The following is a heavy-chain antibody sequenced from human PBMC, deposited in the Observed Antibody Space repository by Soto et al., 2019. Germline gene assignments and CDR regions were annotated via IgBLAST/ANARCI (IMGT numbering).Heavy chain of an antibody. V-gene: IGHV3-7*01. J-gene: IGHJ6*03. D-gene: IGHD6-19*01. CDR1: GFTFSSYW. Sequence: PGGSLRLSCAASGFTFSSYWMSWVRQAPGKGLEWVANIKQDGSEKYYVDSVKGRFTISRDNAKNSLYLQMNSLRAEDTAVYYCARALRRSGWPHYYYYYIDVWCKGTTVTVSS. CDR2: IKQDGSEK. CDR3: ARALRRSGWPHYYYYYIDV.